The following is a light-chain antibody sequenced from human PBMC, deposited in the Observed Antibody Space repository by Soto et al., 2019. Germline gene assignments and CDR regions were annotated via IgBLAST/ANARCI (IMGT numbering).Light chain of an antibody. CDR2: LNSDGSH. CDR1: SGHSSYA. V-gene: IGLV4-69*01. Sequence: QPVLTQSPSASASLGASVKLTCTLSSGHSSYAIAWHQQQPEKGPRYLMKLNSDGSHSKGDGIPDRFSGSSSGAERYLTISSLQSEDEADYYCQTWDTGIRVFSGGTKVTVL. J-gene: IGLJ2*01. CDR3: QTWDTGIRV.